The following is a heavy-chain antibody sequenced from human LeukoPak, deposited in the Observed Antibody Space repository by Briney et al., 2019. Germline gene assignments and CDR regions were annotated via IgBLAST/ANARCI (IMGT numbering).Heavy chain of an antibody. V-gene: IGHV3-23*01. D-gene: IGHD5-18*01. CDR3: AKRYSYGYRRSSYYYYGMDV. CDR1: GFTFSSYA. CDR2: ISGSGGST. J-gene: IGHJ6*02. Sequence: GGSLRLSCAASGFTFSSYAMSWVRQAPGKGLEWVSAISGSGGSTYYADSVKGRFTISRDNSKNTLYLQMNSLRAEDTAVYYGAKRYSYGYRRSSYYYYGMDVRGQGTTVTVSS.